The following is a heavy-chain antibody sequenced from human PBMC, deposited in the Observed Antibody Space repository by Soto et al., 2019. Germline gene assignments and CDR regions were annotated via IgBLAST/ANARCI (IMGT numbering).Heavy chain of an antibody. J-gene: IGHJ6*02. CDR2: ISSSSSYI. CDR1: GFTFSSYS. CDR3: ATRSFGMDV. V-gene: IGHV3-21*01. Sequence: GGSLRLSCAASGFTFSSYSMNWVRQAPGKGLEWVSSISSSSSYIYYADSVKGRSTISRDNAKNSLYLQMNSLRAEDTAVYYCATRSFGMDVWGQGTTVTVSS.